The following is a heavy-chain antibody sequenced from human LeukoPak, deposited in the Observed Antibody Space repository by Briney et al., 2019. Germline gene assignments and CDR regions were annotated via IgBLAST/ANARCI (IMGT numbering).Heavy chain of an antibody. CDR3: AKEGFYSGYLMAPFYYYYMDV. Sequence: GGSLRLSCAASGFTFNSYGMSWVRQAPGKGLEWVSAISGSGDKTYYAASVKGRFTISRDNSKNTLYLQMNSLRAEDTAVCYCAKEGFYSGYLMAPFYYYYMDVWGKGTTVTVSS. V-gene: IGHV3-23*01. CDR2: ISGSGDKT. CDR1: GFTFNSYG. J-gene: IGHJ6*03. D-gene: IGHD3-3*01.